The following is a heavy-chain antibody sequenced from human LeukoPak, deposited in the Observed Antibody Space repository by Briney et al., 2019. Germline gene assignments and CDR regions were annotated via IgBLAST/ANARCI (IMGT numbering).Heavy chain of an antibody. Sequence: GGSLRLSCAASGFTFSSYGMSWVRQTPGKGLEWVSAIGGRDGSTYYADSVKGRFTISRDNSKNTLYVQMNSLRAEDTAVYYCANGLVGATAWNWGQGTLVSVSS. CDR3: ANGLVGATAWN. V-gene: IGHV3-23*01. D-gene: IGHD1-26*01. J-gene: IGHJ4*02. CDR1: GFTFSSYG. CDR2: IGGRDGST.